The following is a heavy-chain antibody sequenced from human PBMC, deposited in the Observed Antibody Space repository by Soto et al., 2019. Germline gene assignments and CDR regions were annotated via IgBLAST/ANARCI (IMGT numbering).Heavy chain of an antibody. D-gene: IGHD2-8*01. CDR2: ISSSSSYI. Sequence: GGSLRLSCAASGFTFISYSMNWVRQAPGKGLEWVSSISSSSSYIYYADSVKGRFTISRDNAKNSLYLQMNSLRAEDTAVYYCARDSKCTNGVCYHYYYYGMDVWGQGTTVTVSS. V-gene: IGHV3-21*01. CDR1: GFTFISYS. J-gene: IGHJ6*02. CDR3: ARDSKCTNGVCYHYYYYGMDV.